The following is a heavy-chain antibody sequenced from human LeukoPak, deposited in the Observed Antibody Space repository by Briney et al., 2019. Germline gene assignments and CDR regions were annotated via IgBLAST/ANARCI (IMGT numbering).Heavy chain of an antibody. CDR3: ARDGGGAYCGGDCYSGDAFDI. CDR1: GFTFSNYG. V-gene: IGHV3-48*01. D-gene: IGHD2-21*02. Sequence: GGTLRLSCAASGFTFSNYGMNWVRQAPGKGLEWVSYISSSSSTIYYADSVKGRFTISRDNDKNSLYLQMNSLRAEDTAVYYCARDGGGAYCGGDCYSGDAFDIWGQGTMVTVSS. J-gene: IGHJ3*02. CDR2: ISSSSSTI.